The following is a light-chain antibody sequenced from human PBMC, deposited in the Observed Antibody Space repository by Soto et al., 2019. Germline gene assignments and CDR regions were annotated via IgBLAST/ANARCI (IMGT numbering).Light chain of an antibody. CDR3: QQYGRSPTT. CDR1: QSVSID. J-gene: IGKJ1*01. CDR2: GAS. V-gene: IGKV3-15*01. Sequence: EIVMTQSPSTLSVSPGERAALSCGASQSVSIDLAWYQQTPGQAPRLLIYGASTRATGIPVRFSGSGSGTDFTLTISRLEPEDFAVYYCQQYGRSPTTFGQGTKVDIK.